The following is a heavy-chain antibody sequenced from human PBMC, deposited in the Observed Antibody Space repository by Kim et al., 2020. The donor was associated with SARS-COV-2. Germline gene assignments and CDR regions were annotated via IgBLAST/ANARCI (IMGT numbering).Heavy chain of an antibody. V-gene: IGHV3-73*01. CDR2: IRSKSNNYVT. Sequence: GGSLRLSCIGSGFSFSGSAIHWVRQAPGKGLEWVARIRSKSNNYVTAYAASVKGRFTISRDDSRGTAYLQMNSLKTEDTATYYCARPPQNYGLEIWGQGTTVTVFS. J-gene: IGHJ6*02. CDR1: GFSFSGSA. CDR3: ARPPQNYGLEI. D-gene: IGHD1-7*01.